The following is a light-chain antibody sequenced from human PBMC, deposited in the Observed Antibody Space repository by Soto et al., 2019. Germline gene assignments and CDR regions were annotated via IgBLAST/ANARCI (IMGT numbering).Light chain of an antibody. Sequence: EIVMTQSPATLSVSPGERATLSCRASQSVSSNLAWYQQKPGQAPRLLIYGASTRATGIPAKLSGSGSETKFTLTIGSLQSEDFAVYYCQQYNNWPPKYTFGQGTMLEIK. CDR3: QQYNNWPPKYT. CDR1: QSVSSN. J-gene: IGKJ2*01. V-gene: IGKV3-15*01. CDR2: GAS.